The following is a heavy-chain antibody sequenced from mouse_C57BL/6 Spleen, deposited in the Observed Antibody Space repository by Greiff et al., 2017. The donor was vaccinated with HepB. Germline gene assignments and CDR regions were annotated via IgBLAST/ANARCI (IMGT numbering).Heavy chain of an antibody. D-gene: IGHD1-1*01. J-gene: IGHJ1*03. CDR2: ISSGSSTI. CDR3: ARPPYYGSSYWYFDV. Sequence: EVKVVESGGGLVKPGGSLKLSCAASGFTFSDYGMHWVRQAPEKGLEWVAYISSGSSTIYYADTVKGRFTISRDNAKNTLFLQMTSLRSEDTAMYYCARPPYYGSSYWYFDVWGTGTTVTVSS. CDR1: GFTFSDYG. V-gene: IGHV5-17*01.